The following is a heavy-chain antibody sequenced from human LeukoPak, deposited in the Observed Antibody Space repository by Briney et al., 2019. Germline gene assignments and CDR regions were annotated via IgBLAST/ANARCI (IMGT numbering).Heavy chain of an antibody. V-gene: IGHV4-34*01. Sequence: TPSETLSLTCAVYGGSFSGYYWSWIRQPPGKGLEWIGEINHSGSTNYNPSLKSRVTISVDTSKNQFSLKLSSVTAADTAVYYCARHWRPWTDRAFDIWGQGTMVTVSS. D-gene: IGHD3-3*01. CDR2: INHSGST. CDR3: ARHWRPWTDRAFDI. CDR1: GGSFSGYY. J-gene: IGHJ3*02.